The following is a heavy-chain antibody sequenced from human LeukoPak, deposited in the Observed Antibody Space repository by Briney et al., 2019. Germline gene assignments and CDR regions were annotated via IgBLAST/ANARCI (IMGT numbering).Heavy chain of an antibody. CDR2: INPKIGGT. D-gene: IGHD6-19*01. CDR3: ARGRALSGTGGY. V-gene: IGHV1-2*02. CDR1: GYTFTDSY. J-gene: IGHJ4*02. Sequence: ASVKVSCKGSGYTFTDSYLHWVRQAPGQGLEWMGWINPKIGGTNYAQKFQGRVTMTRDTSISTAYMELSRLRSDDTAIYYCARGRALSGTGGYWGQGTLVTVSS.